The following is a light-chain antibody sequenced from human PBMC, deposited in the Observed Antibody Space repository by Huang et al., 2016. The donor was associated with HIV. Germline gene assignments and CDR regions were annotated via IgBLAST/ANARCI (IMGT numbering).Light chain of an antibody. CDR3: QQYYSTPYT. Sequence: DIVMTQSPDSLAVSLGERATINCKTSQTVLYNSNNKNYLAGYQQKPGQPPKLLLNWASTRESGVPGRFSGSGSETDFTLTISSLQAEDVAVYYCQQYYSTPYTFGQGTKLEIK. V-gene: IGKV4-1*01. CDR2: WAS. J-gene: IGKJ2*01. CDR1: QTVLYNSNNKNY.